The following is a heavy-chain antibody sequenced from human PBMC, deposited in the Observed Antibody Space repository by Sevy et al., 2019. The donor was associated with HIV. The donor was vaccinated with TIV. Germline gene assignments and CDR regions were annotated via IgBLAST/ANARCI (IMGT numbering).Heavy chain of an antibody. CDR2: FDREDGET. CDR3: ATGYRMYSSLFDY. V-gene: IGHV1-24*01. Sequence: ASVKVSCKVSGYTLTELSMHWVRQAPGKGLEWMGGFDREDGETIYAQKFQGRVTMTEDTSTDTAYMELSSLRSEDTAVYYCATGYRMYSSLFDYWGQGTLVTVSS. J-gene: IGHJ4*02. CDR1: GYTLTELS. D-gene: IGHD6-19*01.